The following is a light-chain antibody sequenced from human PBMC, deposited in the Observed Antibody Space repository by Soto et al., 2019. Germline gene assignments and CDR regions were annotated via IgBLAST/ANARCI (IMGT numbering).Light chain of an antibody. CDR2: EGS. CDR1: SSDVGSYEF. CDR3: CSYAGGSNV. V-gene: IGLV2-23*03. Sequence: SALTQPASVTESPGQSITISCTGTSSDVGSYEFVSWYQQYPGKAPKLMIYEGSKRPSGVSDRFSGSKSGNTASLTISGLQAEDEADYFCCSYAGGSNVFGAGTKVTVL. J-gene: IGLJ1*01.